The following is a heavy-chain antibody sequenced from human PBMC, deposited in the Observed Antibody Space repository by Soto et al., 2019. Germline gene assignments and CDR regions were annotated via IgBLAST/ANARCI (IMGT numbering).Heavy chain of an antibody. Sequence: GGSLRLSCAAFGFTFSNAWMSWVRQAPGKGLEWVGRIKSKTDGGTTDYAAPVKGRFTISRDDSKNTLYLQMNSLKTEDTAVYYCTTDRLGGYDFWSGYSKVPNWGQGTLVTVSS. J-gene: IGHJ4*02. CDR3: TTDRLGGYDFWSGYSKVPN. CDR1: GFTFSNAW. D-gene: IGHD3-3*01. CDR2: IKSKTDGGTT. V-gene: IGHV3-15*01.